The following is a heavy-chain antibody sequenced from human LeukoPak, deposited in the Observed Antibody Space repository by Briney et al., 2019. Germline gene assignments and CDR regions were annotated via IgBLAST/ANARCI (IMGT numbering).Heavy chain of an antibody. V-gene: IGHV3-33*01. D-gene: IGHD1-26*01. J-gene: IGHJ4*02. CDR2: IWYDGSNK. CDR1: GFTFRRYG. CDR3: ARDRGQWELLAFDY. Sequence: GGSLRLSCAASGFTFRRYGMLWVRQAPGKGLEWVAVIWYDGSNKYYADSVKGRFTISRDNSKNTLYLQMNSLRAEDTAVYYCARDRGQWELLAFDYWGQGTLVTVSS.